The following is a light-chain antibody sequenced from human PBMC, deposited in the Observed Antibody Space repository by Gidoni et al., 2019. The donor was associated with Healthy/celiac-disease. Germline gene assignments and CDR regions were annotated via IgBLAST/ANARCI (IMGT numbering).Light chain of an antibody. CDR2: SNN. CDR3: AAWDDSLFWV. V-gene: IGLV1-44*01. Sequence: QSVLTQHPSASGTPGQRVTISCSGSRSNIGSNTVNWYQQLPGKAPKLLIYSNNQRPSGVPDRFSGSNSGTSASLAISGLQSEDEADYYCAAWDDSLFWVFGGGTKLTVL. J-gene: IGLJ3*02. CDR1: RSNIGSNT.